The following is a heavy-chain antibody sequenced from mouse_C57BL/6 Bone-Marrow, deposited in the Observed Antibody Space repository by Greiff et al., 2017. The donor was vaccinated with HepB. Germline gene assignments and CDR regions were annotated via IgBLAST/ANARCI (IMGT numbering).Heavy chain of an antibody. CDR1: GYTFTSYW. Sequence: VKLQQPGAELVRPGSSVKLSCKASGYTFTSYWMHWVKQRPIQGLEWIGNIDPSDSETHYNQKFKDKATLTVDKSSSTAYMQLSSLTSEDSAVYYCARSPYYGSSYYYAMDYWGQGTSVTVSS. V-gene: IGHV1-52*01. D-gene: IGHD1-1*01. CDR3: ARSPYYGSSYYYAMDY. CDR2: IDPSDSET. J-gene: IGHJ4*01.